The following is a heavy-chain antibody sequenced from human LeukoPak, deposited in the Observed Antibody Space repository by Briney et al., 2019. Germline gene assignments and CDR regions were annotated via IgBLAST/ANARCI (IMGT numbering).Heavy chain of an antibody. V-gene: IGHV3-23*01. CDR3: ARRAMPATRAVQNYFDP. D-gene: IGHD2-15*01. CDR1: GFNFSHYA. Sequence: GGSLRLSCDVSGFNFSHYAMSWVRQPPGKGLEAVSAISGSGRSTYYVESVKGRFTISRDNSKNILYLQMNSLRTDDTPLYYCARRAMPATRAVQNYFDPWGQGTLVTVSS. CDR2: ISGSGRST. J-gene: IGHJ5*02.